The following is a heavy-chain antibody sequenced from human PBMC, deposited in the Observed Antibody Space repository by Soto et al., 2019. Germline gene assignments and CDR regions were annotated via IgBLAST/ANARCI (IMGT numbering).Heavy chain of an antibody. J-gene: IGHJ4*02. CDR2: IYPGDSDT. V-gene: IGHV5-51*01. Sequence: GESLRVSCKGSGYSFTSYWIGWVRQMPGKGLEWMGIIYPGDSDTRYSPSFQGQVTISADKSLSTAYLQWSSLKASDTALYYCARQPLAAPYYFDYWGQGTLVTVCS. CDR1: GYSFTSYW. D-gene: IGHD3-3*02. CDR3: ARQPLAAPYYFDY.